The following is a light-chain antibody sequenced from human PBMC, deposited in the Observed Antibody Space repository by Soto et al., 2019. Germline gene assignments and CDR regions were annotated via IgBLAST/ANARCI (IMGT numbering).Light chain of an antibody. CDR3: QQYDSYSRT. CDR2: DAS. CDR1: QSVRRN. Sequence: EIVMTQSPATLSVSPGEGATLSCRASQSVRRNLAWYQQKPGQAPRLLIYDASTRATGVPARFSGGGSGTEFTLTISSLQPDDFATYYCQQYDSYSRTFGQGTEVEIK. J-gene: IGKJ1*01. V-gene: IGKV3-15*01.